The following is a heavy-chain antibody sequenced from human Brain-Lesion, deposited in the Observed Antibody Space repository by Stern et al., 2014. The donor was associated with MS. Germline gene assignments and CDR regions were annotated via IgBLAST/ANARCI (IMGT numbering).Heavy chain of an antibody. D-gene: IGHD3-3*01. Sequence: QLVQSGAEVKKPGASGKVSCKTSGYIFTGYYIHWVRQAPGQGLEWMAWINPNTGGTKYAQKFQGRVTMSRDTSISTAYVELSSLTSDDTAIYYCARDQRGITIFGVVTDYYYLGMDVWGQGTTVTVSS. CDR1: GYIFTGYY. J-gene: IGHJ6*02. V-gene: IGHV1-2*02. CDR2: INPNTGGT. CDR3: ARDQRGITIFGVVTDYYYLGMDV.